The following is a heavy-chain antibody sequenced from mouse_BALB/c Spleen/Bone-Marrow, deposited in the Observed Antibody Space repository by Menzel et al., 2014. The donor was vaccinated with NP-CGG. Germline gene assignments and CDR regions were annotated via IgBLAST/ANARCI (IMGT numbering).Heavy chain of an antibody. V-gene: IGHV1-5*01. CDR1: GYTFTSYW. Sequence: EVQVVESGTVLARPGASVKMSCKASGYTFTSYWMHWVKQRPGQGLEWIGAIYPGNSDTSYNQKFKGKAKLTAVTSTSTAYMEHSSLTDEDSAVYYCTRVIYYGYAWFAYWGQGTLVTVSA. J-gene: IGHJ3*01. D-gene: IGHD2-2*01. CDR3: TRVIYYGYAWFAY. CDR2: IYPGNSDT.